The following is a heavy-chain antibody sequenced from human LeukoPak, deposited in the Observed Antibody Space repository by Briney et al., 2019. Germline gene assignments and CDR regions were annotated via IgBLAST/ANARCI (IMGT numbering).Heavy chain of an antibody. Sequence: ASVKVSCKASGYTFTSYDINWVRQAPGQGLEWMGWISAYNGNTNYAQKLQGRVTMTTDTSTSTAYMELRSLRSDDTAVYYCARRPSRSKAFDIWGQGTMVTVSS. J-gene: IGHJ3*02. CDR3: ARRPSRSKAFDI. CDR2: ISAYNGNT. V-gene: IGHV1-18*01. CDR1: GYTFTSYD.